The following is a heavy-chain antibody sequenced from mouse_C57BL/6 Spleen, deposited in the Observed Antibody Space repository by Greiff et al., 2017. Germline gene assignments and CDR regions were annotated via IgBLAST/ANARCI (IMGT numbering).Heavy chain of an antibody. V-gene: IGHV1-66*01. CDR2: IYPGSGNT. D-gene: IGHD1-1*01. CDR3: ARAFITTVVEDY. Sequence: VQRVESGPELVKPGASVKISCKASGYSFTSYYIHWVKQRPGQGLEWIGWIYPGSGNTKYNEKFKGKATLTADTSSSTAYMQLSSLTSEDSAVYYCARAFITTVVEDYWGQGTTLTVSS. CDR1: GYSFTSYY. J-gene: IGHJ2*01.